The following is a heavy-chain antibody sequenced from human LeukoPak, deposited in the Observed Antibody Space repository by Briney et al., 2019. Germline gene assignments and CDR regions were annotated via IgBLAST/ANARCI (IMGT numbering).Heavy chain of an antibody. J-gene: IGHJ4*02. D-gene: IGHD1-26*01. CDR2: MYHTGTI. CDR3: ATGRYSGSVDY. Sequence: PSETLSLTVAASGYSPCSGFYCGWVRQPPGKGLEWIGNMYHTGTIYYNPSLRSRLTISEDTSKSHFSLTVDSVTATDTAVYYCATGRYSGSVDYWGQGILVTVSS. CDR1: GYSPCSGFY. V-gene: IGHV4-38-2*01.